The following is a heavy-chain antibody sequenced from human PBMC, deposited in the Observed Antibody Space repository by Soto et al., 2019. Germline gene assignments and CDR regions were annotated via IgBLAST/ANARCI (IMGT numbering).Heavy chain of an antibody. V-gene: IGHV4-34*01. D-gene: IGHD3-10*01. CDR1: GGSFSGYY. CDR2: INHSGST. J-gene: IGHJ4*02. CDR3: AVRAAMYGKITMVRGALDY. Sequence: SETLSLTCAVYGGSFSGYYWSWIRQPPGKGLEWIGEINHSGSTNYNPSLKSRVTISVDTSKNQFSLKLSSVTAADTAVYYCAVRAAMYGKITMVRGALDYWGQGTLVTVSS.